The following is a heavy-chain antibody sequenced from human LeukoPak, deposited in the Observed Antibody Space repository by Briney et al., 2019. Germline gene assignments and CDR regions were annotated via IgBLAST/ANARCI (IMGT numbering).Heavy chain of an antibody. D-gene: IGHD5-18*01. Sequence: ASVKVSCKASGYTFTGYYMHWVRQAPGQGLEWMGWINPNSGCTNYAQKFQGRVTMTRDTSISTAYMELSRLRSDDTAVYYCASISNSYGFDYWGQGTLVTVSS. V-gene: IGHV1-2*02. CDR2: INPNSGCT. J-gene: IGHJ4*02. CDR3: ASISNSYGFDY. CDR1: GYTFTGYY.